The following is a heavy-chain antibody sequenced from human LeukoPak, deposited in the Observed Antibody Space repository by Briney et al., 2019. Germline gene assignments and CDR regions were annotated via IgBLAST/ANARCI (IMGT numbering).Heavy chain of an antibody. V-gene: IGHV4-39*01. CDR1: GGSISSSSYY. CDR3: ARGGGIAAAYDY. J-gene: IGHJ4*02. Sequence: PSETLSLTCTVSGGSISSSSYYWGWIRQPPGKGLEWIGSIYYSGSTYYNPSLKSRVTISVDTSKNQFSLKLCSVTAADTAVYYCARGGGIAAAYDYWGQGTLVTVSS. D-gene: IGHD6-13*01. CDR2: IYYSGST.